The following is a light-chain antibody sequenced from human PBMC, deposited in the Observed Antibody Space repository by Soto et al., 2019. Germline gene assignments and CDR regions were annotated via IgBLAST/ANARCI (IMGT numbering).Light chain of an antibody. Sequence: EIVLTQSPGTLSLSAGERATLSCRASQSVSRNYLAWYQHKPGQAPTALIYGASNRATGVPDRFGGSGSGTDFTLTISRLEPEDFAVYYCQNYDTSPTFGQGTKVEVK. CDR1: QSVSRNY. CDR3: QNYDTSPT. V-gene: IGKV3-20*01. J-gene: IGKJ1*01. CDR2: GAS.